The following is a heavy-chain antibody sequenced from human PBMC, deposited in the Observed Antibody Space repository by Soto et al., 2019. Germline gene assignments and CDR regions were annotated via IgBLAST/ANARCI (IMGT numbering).Heavy chain of an antibody. CDR2: ISGSGGST. D-gene: IGHD3-22*01. V-gene: IGHV3-23*01. J-gene: IGHJ3*02. CDR3: AKDHTYYYDSSGYFHDAFDI. CDR1: GFTFSSYA. Sequence: VGSLRLSCAASGFTFSSYAMSWVRQAPGKGLEWVSAISGSGGSTYYADSVKGRFTISRDNSKNTLYLQMNSLRAEDTAVYYCAKDHTYYYDSSGYFHDAFDIWGQGTMVTVSS.